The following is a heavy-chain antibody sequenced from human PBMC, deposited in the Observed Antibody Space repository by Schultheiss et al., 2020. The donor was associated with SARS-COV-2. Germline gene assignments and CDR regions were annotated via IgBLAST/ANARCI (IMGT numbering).Heavy chain of an antibody. Sequence: SETLSLTCSVSGGSVSSGTYYWSWIRQRPGEGLEWIGKIYHSGSTKYNPSLKTRVTISVDTSKNQFSLKLSSVTAADTAVYYCARHSSSSEFDYWGQGTLVTVSS. CDR2: IYHSGST. J-gene: IGHJ4*02. V-gene: IGHV4-61*01. CDR3: ARHSSSSEFDY. D-gene: IGHD6-6*01. CDR1: GGSVSSGTYY.